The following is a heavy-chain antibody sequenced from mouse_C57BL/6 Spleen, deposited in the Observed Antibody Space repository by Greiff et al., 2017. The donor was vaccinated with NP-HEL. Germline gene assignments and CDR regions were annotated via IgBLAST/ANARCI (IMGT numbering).Heavy chain of an antibody. CDR2: IYPGGGDT. D-gene: IGHD2-4*01. Sequence: QVQLQQSGPELVKPGASVKISCKASGYAFSSSWMNWVKQRPGKGLEWIGRIYPGGGDTNYNGKFKGKATLTADKSSSTAYMQLSSLTSEDSAVYFCARNDYDAFAYWGQGTLVTVSA. V-gene: IGHV1-82*01. CDR3: ARNDYDAFAY. J-gene: IGHJ3*01. CDR1: GYAFSSSW.